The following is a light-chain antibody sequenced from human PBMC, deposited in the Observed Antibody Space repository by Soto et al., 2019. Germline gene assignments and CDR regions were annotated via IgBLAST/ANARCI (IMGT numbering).Light chain of an antibody. V-gene: IGLV1-51*01. CDR1: TSNIGNNF. Sequence: QSVLTQPPSVSVAPGQKVTISCSGTTSNIGNNFVSWYQQFPGTAPKLLIYDNSDRPSGIPDRFSGSKSGTSATLGINGLQTGDEADYYCGTWDNSLSAGVFGGGTKLTVL. CDR2: DNS. J-gene: IGLJ3*02. CDR3: GTWDNSLSAGV.